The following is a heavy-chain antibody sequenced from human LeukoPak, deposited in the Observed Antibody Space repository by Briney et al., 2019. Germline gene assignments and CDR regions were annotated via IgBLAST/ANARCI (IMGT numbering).Heavy chain of an antibody. Sequence: PSETLSLTCTVSGDSISSYYWSWIRQPPGKGLEWIGYIYYSGSTNYNPSLKSRVTISVDTSKNQFSLKLSSVTAADTAVYYCARTHYDILTSLDWFDPWGQGTLVTVSS. J-gene: IGHJ5*02. CDR3: ARTHYDILTSLDWFDP. V-gene: IGHV4-59*01. D-gene: IGHD3-9*01. CDR1: GDSISSYY. CDR2: IYYSGST.